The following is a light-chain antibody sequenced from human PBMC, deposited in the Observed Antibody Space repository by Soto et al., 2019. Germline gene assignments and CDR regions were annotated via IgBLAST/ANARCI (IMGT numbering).Light chain of an antibody. CDR3: RQYGSSGT. Sequence: EIVMTQSPATLSVSPGERATLSCRASQSVGSDLAWYQQKPGQAPRLVIYDASSRATGIPDRFSGSGSGTDFTLTISRLEPEDFAVYYCRQYGSSGTFGQGTKWIS. J-gene: IGKJ1*01. CDR2: DAS. CDR1: QSVGSD. V-gene: IGKV3-20*01.